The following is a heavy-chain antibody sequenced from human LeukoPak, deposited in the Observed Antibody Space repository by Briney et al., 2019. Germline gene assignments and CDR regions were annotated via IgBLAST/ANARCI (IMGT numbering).Heavy chain of an antibody. CDR2: ISYDGSNK. Sequence: PGGSLRLSCAASGFTFSSYAMHWVRQAPGKGLEWVAVISYDGSNKYYADSVKGRFTISRDNSKSTLYLQMNSLRAEDTAVYYCARSPLEPLYSSGWYDNAFDIWGQGTMVTVSS. D-gene: IGHD6-19*01. CDR1: GFTFSSYA. V-gene: IGHV3-30-3*01. J-gene: IGHJ3*02. CDR3: ARSPLEPLYSSGWYDNAFDI.